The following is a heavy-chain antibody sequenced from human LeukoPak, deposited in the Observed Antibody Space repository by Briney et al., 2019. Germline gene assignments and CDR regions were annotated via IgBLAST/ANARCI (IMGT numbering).Heavy chain of an antibody. CDR2: IYASGWT. CDR1: GGSISSGSYY. CDR3: ARFTYDSSGFLEASEI. V-gene: IGHV4-61*02. D-gene: IGHD3-22*01. J-gene: IGHJ3*02. Sequence: PSETLSLTCTVSGGSISSGSYYWSWIRQPAGKGLEWIGRIYASGWTNYNPSLKSRVTISGDTSKNQLSLKLSSVTAADTAVHHCARFTYDSSGFLEASEIWGQGTMVTVSS.